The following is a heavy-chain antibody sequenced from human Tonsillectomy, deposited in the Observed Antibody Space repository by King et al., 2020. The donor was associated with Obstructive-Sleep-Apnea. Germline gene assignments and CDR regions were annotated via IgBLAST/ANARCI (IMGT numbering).Heavy chain of an antibody. V-gene: IGHV1-18*01. Sequence: VQLVESGGEVKKPGASVQVSCKASGYTFSNYGISWVRQAPGQGIEWMGWISTYNGNTDYAQKFQGRVTMTTDTSTSTVYMELRSLRSDDTAVYYCARDYVLRYSDWLPSYYYDVDVWGQGTSVTVSS. J-gene: IGHJ6*02. CDR2: ISTYNGNT. CDR1: GYTFSNYG. D-gene: IGHD3-9*01. CDR3: ARDYVLRYSDWLPSYYYDVDV.